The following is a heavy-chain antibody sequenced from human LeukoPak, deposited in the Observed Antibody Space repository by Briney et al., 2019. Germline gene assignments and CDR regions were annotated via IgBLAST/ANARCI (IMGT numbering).Heavy chain of an antibody. V-gene: IGHV3-23*01. CDR3: AKGYSSSSRGQYYYYYYMDV. D-gene: IGHD6-6*01. J-gene: IGHJ6*03. CDR1: GFTFSSYA. Sequence: GGSLRLSCAASGFTFSSYAMSWVRQAPGKGLEWISVISGSGSSTYYADSVKGRFTISRDNSKNTLYLQMNSLRAEDTAVYYCAKGYSSSSRGQYYYYYYMDVWGKGTTVTVSS. CDR2: ISGSGSST.